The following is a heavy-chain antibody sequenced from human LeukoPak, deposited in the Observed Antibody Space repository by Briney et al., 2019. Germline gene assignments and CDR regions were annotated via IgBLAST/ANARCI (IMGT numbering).Heavy chain of an antibody. CDR3: ARDSITGDNSLDF. D-gene: IGHD7-27*01. CDR1: GFTFSTYG. J-gene: IGHJ4*02. V-gene: IGHV3-33*05. Sequence: SGGSLRLSCAASGFTFSTYGMHWVRQAPGKGLEGVAVITNDGNYEKYADAVRGRFTISRDNSKNTLYLQMNSLSAEDTAVYYCARDSITGDNSLDFWGRGTLVTVSS. CDR2: ITNDGNYE.